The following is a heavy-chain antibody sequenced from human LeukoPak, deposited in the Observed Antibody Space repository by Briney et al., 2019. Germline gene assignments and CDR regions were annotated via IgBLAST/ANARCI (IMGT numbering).Heavy chain of an antibody. CDR2: ISSSSSTI. Sequence: GGSLRLSCAASGFTFSSYSMNWVRQAPGKGLEWVSYISSSSSTIYYADFVKGRFTVSRDNSKNTLYLQMNSLRAEDTAVYYCAKDQGQVYGYFDYWGQGTLVTVSS. J-gene: IGHJ4*02. CDR3: AKDQGQVYGYFDY. CDR1: GFTFSSYS. D-gene: IGHD1-14*01. V-gene: IGHV3-48*01.